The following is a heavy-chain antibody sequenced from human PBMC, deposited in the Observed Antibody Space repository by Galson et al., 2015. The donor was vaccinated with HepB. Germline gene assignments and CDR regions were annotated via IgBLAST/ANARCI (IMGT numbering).Heavy chain of an antibody. CDR1: GYTLTELS. V-gene: IGHV1-24*01. Sequence: SVKVSCKVSGYTLTELSMHWVRQAPGKGLEWMGGFDPEDGETIYAQKFQGRVTMTEDTSTDTAYMELSSLRSEDTAVYYCATDGSGRSGYYDDAFDIWGQGTMVTVSS. CDR3: ATDGSGRSGYYDDAFDI. J-gene: IGHJ3*02. D-gene: IGHD3-22*01. CDR2: FDPEDGET.